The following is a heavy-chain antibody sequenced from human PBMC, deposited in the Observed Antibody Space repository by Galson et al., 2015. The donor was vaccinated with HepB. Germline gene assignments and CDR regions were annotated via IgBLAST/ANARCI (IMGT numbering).Heavy chain of an antibody. CDR2: INPSGGST. J-gene: IGHJ6*02. Sequence: SVKVSCKASGYTFTSYYMHWVRQAPGQGLEWMGIINPSGGSTSYAQKFQGRVTMTRDTSTSTVYMELSSLRSEDTAVYYCARDTAMVTDYYYYGMDVWGQGTTITVSS. CDR3: ARDTAMVTDYYYYGMDV. D-gene: IGHD5-18*01. V-gene: IGHV1-46*01. CDR1: GYTFTSYY.